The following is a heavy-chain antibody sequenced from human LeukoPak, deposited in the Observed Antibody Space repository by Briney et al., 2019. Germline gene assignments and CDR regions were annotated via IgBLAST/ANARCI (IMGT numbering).Heavy chain of an antibody. D-gene: IGHD3-10*01. CDR1: GFTFSSYS. Sequence: TGGSLRLSCAASGFTFSSYSMNWVRQAPGKGLEWVSSISSSSSYIYCADSVKGRFTISRDNAKNSLYLQMNSLRAEDTAVYYCARDGSGVFDYWGQGTLVTVSS. CDR2: ISSSSSYI. V-gene: IGHV3-21*01. J-gene: IGHJ4*02. CDR3: ARDGSGVFDY.